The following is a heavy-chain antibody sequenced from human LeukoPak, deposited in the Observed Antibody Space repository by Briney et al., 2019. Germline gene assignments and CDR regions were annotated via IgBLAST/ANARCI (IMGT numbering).Heavy chain of an antibody. J-gene: IGHJ4*02. V-gene: IGHV4-31*03. CDR3: ARTNYHYDSSGYYSEYYFDF. CDR1: GGSISSGGHY. Sequence: SETLSLTCTVSGGSISSGGHYWSWIRQHPAKGLEWIGYIYYSGSAYYNPSLESRVTISIDTSKNQFSLKLSSVTAADTAVYYCARTNYHYDSSGYYSEYYFDFWGQGTLVTVSS. CDR2: IYYSGSA. D-gene: IGHD3-22*01.